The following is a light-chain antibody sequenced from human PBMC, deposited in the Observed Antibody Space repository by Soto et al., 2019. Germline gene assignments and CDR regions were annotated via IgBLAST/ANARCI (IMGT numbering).Light chain of an antibody. Sequence: QSALTQPPSASGSPGQSVTISCTGTSSDVGRYNYVSWYQQHPGKAPKLMIYEVSERPSGVPDRFSGSKSGNTASLTVSGLQGEDEADYYCSSYAGSNSVLFGGGTKLT. CDR3: SSYAGSNSVL. V-gene: IGLV2-8*01. CDR2: EVS. J-gene: IGLJ2*01. CDR1: SSDVGRYNY.